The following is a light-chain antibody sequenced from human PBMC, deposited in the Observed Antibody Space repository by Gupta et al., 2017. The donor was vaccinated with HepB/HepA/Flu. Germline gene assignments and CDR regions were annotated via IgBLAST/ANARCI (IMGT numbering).Light chain of an antibody. CDR3: SSYSSSSSRV. V-gene: IGLV2-14*03. Sequence: QSTLTQPASVSGSPGQSFTISCTRTSSDVGGYNYVSWYQPHPGKPPKLMIYDVSNRPAGVSRRFSGSKSGNTASLTISGLQAEDEADYYCSSYSSSSSRVFGGGTKLTVL. CDR2: DVS. CDR1: SSDVGGYNY. J-gene: IGLJ2*01.